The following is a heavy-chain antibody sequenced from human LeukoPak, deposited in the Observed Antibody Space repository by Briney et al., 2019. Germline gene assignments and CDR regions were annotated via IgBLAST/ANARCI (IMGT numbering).Heavy chain of an antibody. J-gene: IGHJ4*02. CDR1: GFTFSSHG. Sequence: GGSLRLSCAASGFTFSSHGMHWVRQAPGKGLEWVSSISSSSSYIYYADSVKGRFTISRDNAKNSLYLQMNSLRAEDTAVYYCARHIDSYYDSSGQIDYWGQGTLVTVSS. D-gene: IGHD3-22*01. CDR3: ARHIDSYYDSSGQIDY. V-gene: IGHV3-21*01. CDR2: ISSSSSYI.